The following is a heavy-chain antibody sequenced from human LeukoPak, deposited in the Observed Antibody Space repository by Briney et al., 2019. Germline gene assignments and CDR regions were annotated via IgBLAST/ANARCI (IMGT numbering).Heavy chain of an antibody. CDR3: TSDYGDYL. V-gene: IGHV3-49*03. Sequence: GGSLRLSCTASGFTFGDYGVSWFRQAPGKGPEWVGFIRSKIYGGTTEYAASLKGRFTISRDDSKSIAYLQMNSLKIDDTAMYYCTSDYGDYLGGQGTLVTASS. CDR1: GFTFGDYG. D-gene: IGHD4-17*01. CDR2: IRSKIYGGTT. J-gene: IGHJ4*02.